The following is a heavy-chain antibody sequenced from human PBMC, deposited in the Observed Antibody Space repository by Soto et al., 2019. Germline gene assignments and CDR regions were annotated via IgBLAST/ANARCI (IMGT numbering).Heavy chain of an antibody. D-gene: IGHD2-21*02. V-gene: IGHV1-69*13. Sequence: SVKVSCKASGGTFSSHAISWVRQAPGQGLEWMGGIIPMFASRNYAQKFQGRVTITADESTSTVYMELSSLRSEDTAVYYCARMFFSGNSKRFYYYAMGVWGQGTTVTVSS. CDR3: ARMFFSGNSKRFYYYAMGV. J-gene: IGHJ6*02. CDR1: GGTFSSHA. CDR2: IIPMFASR.